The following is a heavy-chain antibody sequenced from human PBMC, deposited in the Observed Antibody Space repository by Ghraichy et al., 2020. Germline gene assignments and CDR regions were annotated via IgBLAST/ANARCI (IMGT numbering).Heavy chain of an antibody. CDR2: ISGSGGST. V-gene: IGHV3-23*01. J-gene: IGHJ4*02. CDR1: GFTFSSYA. Sequence: GESLNISCAASGFTFSSYAMSWVRQAPGKGLEWVSAISGSGGSTYYADSVKGRFTISRDNSKNTLYLQMNSLRAEDTAVYYCAKKHSGYDLEYFDYWGQGTLVTVSS. D-gene: IGHD5-12*01. CDR3: AKKHSGYDLEYFDY.